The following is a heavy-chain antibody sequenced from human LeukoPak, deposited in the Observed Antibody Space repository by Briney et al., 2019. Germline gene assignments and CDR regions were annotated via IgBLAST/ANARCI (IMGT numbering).Heavy chain of an antibody. Sequence: TGGSLRLSCAASGFTFSSYGMHWVRQAPGKGLEWVAVISYDGSNKYYADSVKGRFTISRDNSKNTPYLQMNSLRAEDTAVYYCARGTVTFDYWGQGTLVTVSS. CDR3: ARGTVTFDY. CDR1: GFTFSSYG. J-gene: IGHJ4*02. V-gene: IGHV3-30*03. CDR2: ISYDGSNK. D-gene: IGHD4-17*01.